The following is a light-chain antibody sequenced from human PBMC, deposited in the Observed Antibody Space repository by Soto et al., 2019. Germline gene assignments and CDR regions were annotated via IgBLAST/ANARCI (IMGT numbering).Light chain of an antibody. V-gene: IGKV1-5*03. CDR3: QQYHSYSYT. CDR2: KAS. CDR1: QSISSW. Sequence: DIQMTQSPSTLSASVGDRVTITCRASQSISSWLAWYQQKPGKAPNLLIYKASRLESGVPSRFSGSGSGTESTLTISSLQPDDFATYYCQQYHSYSYTFGQGTKVDIK. J-gene: IGKJ2*01.